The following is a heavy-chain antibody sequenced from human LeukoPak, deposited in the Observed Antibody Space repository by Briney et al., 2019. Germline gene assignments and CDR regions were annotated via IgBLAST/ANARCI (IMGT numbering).Heavy chain of an antibody. J-gene: IGHJ3*02. D-gene: IGHD6-13*01. CDR3: ARDSLVIAAAGMGAFDI. Sequence: GASVKVSCKASGYTFTSYYMHWVRQAPGQGLEWMGIINPSGGSTSYAQKFQGRVTMTRDTSTSTVYMELSSLRSEDTAVYYCARDSLVIAAAGMGAFDIWGQGTMVTVSS. CDR1: GYTFTSYY. CDR2: INPSGGST. V-gene: IGHV1-46*01.